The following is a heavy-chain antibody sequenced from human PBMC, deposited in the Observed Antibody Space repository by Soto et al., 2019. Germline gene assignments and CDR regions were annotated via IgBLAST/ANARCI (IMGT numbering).Heavy chain of an antibody. D-gene: IGHD3-16*02. J-gene: IGHJ4*02. CDR3: ARDPVHYDYVWGSYRYGDYFDY. Sequence: LSLTCTVSGGSISSYYWSWIRQPAGKGLEWIGRIYTSGSTNYNPSLKSRVTMSVDTSKNQFSLKLSSVTAADTAVYYCARDPVHYDYVWGSYRYGDYFDYWGQGTLVTVSS. CDR2: IYTSGST. CDR1: GGSISSYY. V-gene: IGHV4-4*07.